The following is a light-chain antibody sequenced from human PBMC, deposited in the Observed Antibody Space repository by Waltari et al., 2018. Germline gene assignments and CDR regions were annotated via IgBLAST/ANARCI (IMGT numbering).Light chain of an antibody. Sequence: DIQMTQSPSTVSASVGDRVTITCRASQSISSWLAWYQQKPGKAPKLLIYDASSLESGVPSRFSGSGSGTEFTLTISSLQPDDFAAYYCQQYNTYPWTFGQATKVEIK. J-gene: IGKJ1*01. V-gene: IGKV1-5*01. CDR1: QSISSW. CDR3: QQYNTYPWT. CDR2: DAS.